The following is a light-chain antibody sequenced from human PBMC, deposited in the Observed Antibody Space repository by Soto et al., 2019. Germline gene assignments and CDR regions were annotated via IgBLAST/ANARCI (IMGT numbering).Light chain of an antibody. CDR1: HNDIGTYDY. Sequence: QSALTQPTSVSGSPGQSITISCTGNHNDIGTYDYVSWYQQHPGRAPRLLIHGVTTRPSGISGRFSASKSGLTASLTISGLQPEDEADYYCSSFTSLRIYVFGPGTKLTVL. CDR3: SSFTSLRIYV. J-gene: IGLJ1*01. CDR2: GVT. V-gene: IGLV2-14*03.